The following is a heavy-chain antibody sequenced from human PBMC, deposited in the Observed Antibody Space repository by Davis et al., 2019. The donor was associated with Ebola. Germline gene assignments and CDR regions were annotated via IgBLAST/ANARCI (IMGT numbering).Heavy chain of an antibody. J-gene: IGHJ6*02. CDR2: IGSDGGSA. Sequence: GESLKISCVGSGFTLTGRWMHWVRQAPGKGLVWVSRIGSDGGSASYADSVKGRFTISRDNAKNTLYLQMNSLRAEDTAVYYCGRVIFFPGIGMDVWGQGTTVTVSS. D-gene: IGHD1-14*01. CDR1: GFTLTGRW. V-gene: IGHV3-74*01. CDR3: GRVIFFPGIGMDV.